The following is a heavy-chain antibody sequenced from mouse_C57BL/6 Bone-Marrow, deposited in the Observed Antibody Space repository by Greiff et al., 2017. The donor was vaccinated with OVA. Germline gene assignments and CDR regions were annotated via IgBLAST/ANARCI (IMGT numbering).Heavy chain of an antibody. D-gene: IGHD2-2*01. CDR3: ASMVTTDYYAMDY. CDR1: GYAFTNYL. V-gene: IGHV1-54*01. CDR2: INPGSGGT. J-gene: IGHJ4*01. Sequence: VQLQESGAELVRPGTSVKVSCKASGYAFTNYLIEWVKQRPGQGLEWIGVINPGSGGTNYNEKFKGKATLTADKSSSTAYMQLSSLTSEDSAVYVCASMVTTDYYAMDYWGQGTSVTVSS.